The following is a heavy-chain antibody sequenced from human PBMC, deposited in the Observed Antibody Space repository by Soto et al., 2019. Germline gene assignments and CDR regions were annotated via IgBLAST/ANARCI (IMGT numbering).Heavy chain of an antibody. D-gene: IGHD4-17*01. CDR2: MNPNSGNT. CDR1: GNTFTSYD. V-gene: IGHV1-8*01. Sequence: QVQLVQSGAEVKKPGASVKVSCKASGNTFTSYDINWVRQATGQGLEYLGWMNPNSGNTAYVQKFQGRVTMTWDTSMTTANMELRGLRSEDTAVYCCAGGVKYGAYSRWCDPWCQGTVVSHSS. CDR3: AGGVKYGAYSRWCDP. J-gene: IGHJ5*02.